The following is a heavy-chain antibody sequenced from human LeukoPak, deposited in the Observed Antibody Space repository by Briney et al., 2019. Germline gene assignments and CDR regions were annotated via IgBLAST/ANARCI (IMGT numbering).Heavy chain of an antibody. D-gene: IGHD3-10*01. Sequence: PSETLSLTCSVSGVSISGYYWSWIRQPAGKGLEWIGRIYISRGTNYNPSLRSRVIMSVDTSRNQFSLKLNSVTAADTAVYYCAKSNGYGLVDIWGQGTMVTVSS. J-gene: IGHJ3*02. CDR2: IYISRGT. CDR3: AKSNGYGLVDI. V-gene: IGHV4-4*07. CDR1: GVSISGYY.